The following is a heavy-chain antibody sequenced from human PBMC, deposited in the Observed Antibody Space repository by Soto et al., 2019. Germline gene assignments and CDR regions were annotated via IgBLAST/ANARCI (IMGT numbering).Heavy chain of an antibody. V-gene: IGHV3-30*18. CDR2: ISYDGSNK. CDR3: AKDAPYYYDSSGYYGPFDY. D-gene: IGHD3-22*01. CDR1: GFTFSSYG. Sequence: GGSLRLSCAASGFTFSSYGIHWVRQAPGKGLEWVALISYDGSNKYYADSVKGRFTISRDNSKNTLYLQMNSLRAEDTAMYYCAKDAPYYYDSSGYYGPFDYWGQGTLVTVSA. J-gene: IGHJ4*02.